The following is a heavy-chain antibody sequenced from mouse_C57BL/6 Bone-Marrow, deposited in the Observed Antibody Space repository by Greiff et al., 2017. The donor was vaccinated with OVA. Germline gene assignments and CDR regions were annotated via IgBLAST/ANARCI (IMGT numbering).Heavy chain of an antibody. CDR2: INPNNGGT. CDR3: ARDYYGSSWYFDV. CDR1: GYTFTDYY. V-gene: IGHV1-26*01. D-gene: IGHD1-1*01. J-gene: IGHJ1*03. Sequence: ELQLQQSGPELVKPGASVKISCKASGYTFTDYYMNWVKQSHGKSLEWIGDINPNNGGTSYNQKFKGKATLTVDKSSSTAYMELRSLTSEDSAVYYCARDYYGSSWYFDVWGTGTTVTVSS.